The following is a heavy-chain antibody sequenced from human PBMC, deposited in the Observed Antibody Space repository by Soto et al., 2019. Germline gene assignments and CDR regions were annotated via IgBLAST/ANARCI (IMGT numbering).Heavy chain of an antibody. D-gene: IGHD5-12*01. Sequence: GGSLRLSCAASGFTFDDYGMSWVRQAPGKGLEWVSGINWNGGSTGYADSVKGRFTISRDNAKNSLYLQMNSLRAEDTALYYCACRGYSGYENYFDYWGQGTLVTVSS. CDR3: ACRGYSGYENYFDY. J-gene: IGHJ4*02. V-gene: IGHV3-20*04. CDR1: GFTFDDYG. CDR2: INWNGGST.